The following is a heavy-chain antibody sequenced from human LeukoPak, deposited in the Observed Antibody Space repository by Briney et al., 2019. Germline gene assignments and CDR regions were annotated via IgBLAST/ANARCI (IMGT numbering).Heavy chain of an antibody. V-gene: IGHV1-46*01. D-gene: IGHD6-19*01. CDR1: GYTFTSYG. CDR2: INPRGGST. Sequence: GASVKVSCKASGYTFTSYGISWVRQAPGQGLEWMGIINPRGGSTSYAQKFQGRVTMTRDTSTSTVYMELSSLRSEDTAVYYCARAGSRIAVAGDAFDIWGQGTMVTVSS. CDR3: ARAGSRIAVAGDAFDI. J-gene: IGHJ3*02.